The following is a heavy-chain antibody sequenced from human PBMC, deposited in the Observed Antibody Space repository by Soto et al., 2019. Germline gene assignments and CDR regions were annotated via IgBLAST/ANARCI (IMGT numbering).Heavy chain of an antibody. J-gene: IGHJ3*02. D-gene: IGHD3-22*01. V-gene: IGHV3-30*03. CDR3: ARPDSSGYQRCAFDI. Sequence: PGGSLRLSCAASGFTFSSFGMHWVRQAPGKGLEWVAVITYDGTYKYYVDSVKGRFAISRDNTKNSMYLQMNSLRAEDTAVYYCARPDSSGYQRCAFDIWGQGTMVTVSS. CDR2: ITYDGTYK. CDR1: GFTFSSFG.